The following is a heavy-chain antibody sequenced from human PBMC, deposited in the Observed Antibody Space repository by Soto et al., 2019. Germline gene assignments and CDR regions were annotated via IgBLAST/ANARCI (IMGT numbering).Heavy chain of an antibody. CDR1: GGSISSGGYY. V-gene: IGHV4-31*03. CDR3: SRLLRFLEWSSNYGMDV. J-gene: IGHJ6*02. Sequence: SETLSLTCTVSGGSISSGGYYWSWIRQHPGKGLEWIGYIYYSGSTYYNPSLKSRVTISVDTSKNQFSLKLSSVTAADTAVYYCSRLLRFLEWSSNYGMDVWGQGTTVTVSS. CDR2: IYYSGST. D-gene: IGHD3-3*01.